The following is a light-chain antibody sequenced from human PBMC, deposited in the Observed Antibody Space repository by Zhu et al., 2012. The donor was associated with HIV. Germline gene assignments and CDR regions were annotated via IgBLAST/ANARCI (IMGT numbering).Light chain of an antibody. CDR3: QHLTLYPT. CDR2: GAS. Sequence: DIQLTQSPSFLSASVGDRVTITCRASQGISNHLAWYHQKPGKAPKLLIYGASILQSGVPSRFSGSGSGTEFTLTISSLQPEDFATYFCQHLTLYPTFGGGPGWRS. CDR1: QGISNH. J-gene: IGKJ4*01. V-gene: IGKV1-9*01.